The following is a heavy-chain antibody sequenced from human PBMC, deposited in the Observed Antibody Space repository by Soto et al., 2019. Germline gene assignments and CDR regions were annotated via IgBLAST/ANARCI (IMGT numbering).Heavy chain of an antibody. CDR2: INPNSGGT. J-gene: IGHJ6*02. CDR3: ARDSGYDCYYGMDV. D-gene: IGHD5-12*01. V-gene: IGHV1-2*02. CDR1: GYTFTGYY. Sequence: GASVKVSCKASGYTFTGYYMRWVRQAPGQGLEWMGWINPNSGGTNYAQKFQGRVTMTRDTSISTAYMELSRLRSDDTAVYYCARDSGYDCYYGMDVWGQGTTVTVSS.